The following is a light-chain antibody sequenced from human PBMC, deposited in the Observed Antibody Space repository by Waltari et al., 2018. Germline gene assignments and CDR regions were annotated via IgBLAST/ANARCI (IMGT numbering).Light chain of an antibody. V-gene: IGLV7-46*01. CDR3: LLSYSGSWV. Sequence: TGDVTSGHYPYWFQQKPGQAPRTLIYETSNKHSWTPARFSGSLLGGKAALTLSGAQAEDEADYYCLLSYSGSWVFGGGTKLTVL. CDR1: TGDVTSGHY. J-gene: IGLJ3*02. CDR2: ETS.